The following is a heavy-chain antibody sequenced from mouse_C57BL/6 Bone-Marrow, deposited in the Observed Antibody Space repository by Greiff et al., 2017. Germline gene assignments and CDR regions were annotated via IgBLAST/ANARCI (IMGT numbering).Heavy chain of an antibody. D-gene: IGHD2-2*01. CDR2: IYPGSGNT. Sequence: VKVVESGPELVKPGASVKISCKASGYSFTSSYIHWVKQRPGQGLEWIGWIYPGSGNTKYNEKFKGKATLTADTSSSTAYMQLSSLTSEDSAVYYCARSPYLLWLRRRDYWGQGTTLTVSS. CDR1: GYSFTSSY. J-gene: IGHJ2*01. V-gene: IGHV1-66*01. CDR3: ARSPYLLWLRRRDY.